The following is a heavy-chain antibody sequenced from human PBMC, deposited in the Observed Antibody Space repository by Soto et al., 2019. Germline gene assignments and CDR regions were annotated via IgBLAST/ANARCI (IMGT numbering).Heavy chain of an antibody. Sequence: QVQLVQSGAEVKKPGASGKVSCKASGYTFTGYYMHWVRQAPGQGLEWMGWINPNSGGTNYAQKFQGWVTMTRDTSISTAYMELSRLRSDDTAVYYCARGYGSGSLYYYGMDVWGQGTTVTVSS. CDR2: INPNSGGT. D-gene: IGHD3-10*01. CDR3: ARGYGSGSLYYYGMDV. J-gene: IGHJ6*02. CDR1: GYTFTGYY. V-gene: IGHV1-2*04.